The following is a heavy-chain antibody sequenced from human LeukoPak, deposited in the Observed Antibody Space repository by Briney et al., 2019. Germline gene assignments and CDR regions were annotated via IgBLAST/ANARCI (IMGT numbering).Heavy chain of an antibody. V-gene: IGHV3-23*01. D-gene: IGHD3-10*01. CDR1: GITLSNYG. CDR2: ISDSGGRT. CDR3: AKRGVVIRVVLVGFHKEAYYFDS. Sequence: GGSLRLSCAVSGITLSNYGMSWARQAPGKGLEWVAGISDSGGRTNYADSVKGRFTISRDNPKNTLYLQMNSLRAEDTAVYFCAKRGVVIRVVLVGFHKEAYYFDSWGEGALVTVSS. J-gene: IGHJ4*02.